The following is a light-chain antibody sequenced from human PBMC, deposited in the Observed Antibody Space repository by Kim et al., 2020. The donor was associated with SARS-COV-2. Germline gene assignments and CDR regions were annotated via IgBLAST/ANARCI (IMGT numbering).Light chain of an antibody. CDR1: SSNSGSNT. CDR3: AAWDDSLNAWV. Sequence: GQSVTISGSGSSSNSGSNTVNWYQQLPGTAPKLLIYSNNQRPSGVPDRFSGSKSGTSASLAISGLQSEDEADYYCAAWDDSLNAWVFGGGTQLTVL. J-gene: IGLJ3*02. CDR2: SNN. V-gene: IGLV1-44*01.